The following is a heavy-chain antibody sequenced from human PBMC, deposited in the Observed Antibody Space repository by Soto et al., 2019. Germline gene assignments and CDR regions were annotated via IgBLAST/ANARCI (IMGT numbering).Heavy chain of an antibody. CDR1: GFTFSSYA. V-gene: IGHV3-23*01. CDR2: ISGSGGST. D-gene: IGHD6-19*01. Sequence: EVQLLESGGGLVQPGGSLRLSCAASGFTFSSYAMSWVRQAPGKGLEWVSAISGSGGSTYYADSVKGRSTISRDNSKNTLYLQTNSLRAEDTAVYYCAARSDWYHAFDIWGQGTMVTVSS. CDR3: AARSDWYHAFDI. J-gene: IGHJ3*02.